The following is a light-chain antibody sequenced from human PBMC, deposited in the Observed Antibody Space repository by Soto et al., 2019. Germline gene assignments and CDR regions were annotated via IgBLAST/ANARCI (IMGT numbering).Light chain of an antibody. V-gene: IGKV1-39*01. J-gene: IGKJ2*01. CDR3: QQSYSTPYT. Sequence: DIQMTQSPSSLSASVGDRVTINCRASQTISSYLNWYQQKPGKAPKVLIYAASNLQSGVPSRFSGSGSGTDFTLTISSLQPEDFATYYCQQSYSTPYTFGQGSKLEIK. CDR2: AAS. CDR1: QTISSY.